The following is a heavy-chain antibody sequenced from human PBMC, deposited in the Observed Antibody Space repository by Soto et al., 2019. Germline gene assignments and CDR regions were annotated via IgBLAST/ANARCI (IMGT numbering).Heavy chain of an antibody. CDR1: GFTFNIYA. Sequence: QVRLVESGGGVVQPGRSLRLSCAASGFTFNIYAMHWVRQAPGKGLEWVAVISHDGTSRYYADSVKGRVTISRDNSKSMVFLEMNRHGIEETAVYYCVRSSGVPTPDFAYWGQGTLVTVSS. CDR3: VRSSGVPTPDFAY. J-gene: IGHJ4*02. V-gene: IGHV3-30-3*01. CDR2: ISHDGTSR. D-gene: IGHD3-10*01.